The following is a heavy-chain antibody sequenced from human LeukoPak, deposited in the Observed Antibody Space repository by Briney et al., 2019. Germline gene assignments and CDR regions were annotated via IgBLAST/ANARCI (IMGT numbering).Heavy chain of an antibody. V-gene: IGHV1-69*05. Sequence: SVKVSCKASGGTFSSYAISWVRQAPGQGLEWMGRITPIFGTANYAQKFQGRVTITTDESTSTAYMELSSLRSEDTAVYYCARSYDLDYWGQGTLVTVSS. D-gene: IGHD5-12*01. J-gene: IGHJ4*02. CDR2: ITPIFGTA. CDR3: ARSYDLDY. CDR1: GGTFSSYA.